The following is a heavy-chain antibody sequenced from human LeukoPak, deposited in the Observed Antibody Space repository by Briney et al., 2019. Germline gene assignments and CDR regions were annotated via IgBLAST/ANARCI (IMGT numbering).Heavy chain of an antibody. CDR3: ATVVVTAIRPFDY. J-gene: IGHJ4*02. D-gene: IGHD2-21*02. CDR1: GFTFSSYA. Sequence: PGGSLRLSCAASGFTFSSYAMSWVRQAPGRGLEWVSAISGSGGSTYYADSVKGRFTISRDNSKNTLYLQMNSLRAEDTAVHYCATVVVTAIRPFDYWGQGTLVTVSS. CDR2: ISGSGGST. V-gene: IGHV3-23*01.